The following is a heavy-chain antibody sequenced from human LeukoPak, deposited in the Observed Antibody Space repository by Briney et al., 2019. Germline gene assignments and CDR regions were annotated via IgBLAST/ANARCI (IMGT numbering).Heavy chain of an antibody. CDR3: ARGYYSYYYYGMDV. D-gene: IGHD2/OR15-2a*01. CDR1: GGSFSGYC. CDR2: INHSGST. J-gene: IGHJ6*02. Sequence: SETLSLTCAVYGGSFSGYCWSWIRQPPGKGLEWIGEINHSGSTNYNPSLKSRVTISVDTPKNQFSLKLSSVTAADTAVYYCARGYYSYYYYGMDVWGQGTTVTVSS. V-gene: IGHV4-34*01.